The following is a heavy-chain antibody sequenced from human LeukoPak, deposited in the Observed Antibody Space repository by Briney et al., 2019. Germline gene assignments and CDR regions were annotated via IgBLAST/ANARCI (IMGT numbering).Heavy chain of an antibody. Sequence: SETLSLTCTVSGGSISSYYWSWIRQPAGKGLEWLGHIYTRGITNYNPSLESRVTFSIDTSKNQFSLRLSSVTAADTAVYYCARESRYTFGPGYYYMDVWGKGTTVTISS. D-gene: IGHD1-1*01. V-gene: IGHV4-4*07. CDR3: ARESRYTFGPGYYYMDV. CDR2: IYTRGIT. J-gene: IGHJ6*03. CDR1: GGSISSYY.